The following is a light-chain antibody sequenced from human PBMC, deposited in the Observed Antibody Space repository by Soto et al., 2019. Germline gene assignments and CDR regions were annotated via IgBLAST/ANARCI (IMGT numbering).Light chain of an antibody. CDR1: QGISNT. CDR2: YAS. V-gene: IGKV1-13*02. J-gene: IGKJ5*01. Sequence: AIQLTQSPSSLSPSLGDRVTITCRASQGISNTLTWYQQTVGKAPKLLIYYASTLESGVPSRFSGSGSGTDFTLTINNLQPEDFATYYCQQFYSFPLTFGQGTRLEIK. CDR3: QQFYSFPLT.